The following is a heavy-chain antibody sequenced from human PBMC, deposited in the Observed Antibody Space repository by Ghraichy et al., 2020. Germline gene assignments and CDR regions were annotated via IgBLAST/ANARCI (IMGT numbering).Heavy chain of an antibody. Sequence: GGSLRLSCAASGFTFSDYYMSWIRQAPGKGLEWVSYISSSGSTIYYADSVKGRFTISRDNAKNSLYLQMNSLRAEDTAVYYCARAPTRLSITMIVVVTDFDYWGQGTLVTVSS. CDR2: ISSSGSTI. V-gene: IGHV3-11*01. D-gene: IGHD3-22*01. CDR3: ARAPTRLSITMIVVVTDFDY. J-gene: IGHJ4*02. CDR1: GFTFSDYY.